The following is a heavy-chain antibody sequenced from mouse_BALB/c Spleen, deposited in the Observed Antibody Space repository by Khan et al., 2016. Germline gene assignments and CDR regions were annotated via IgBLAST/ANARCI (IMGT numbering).Heavy chain of an antibody. CDR2: IYPGDGDT. CDR3: ARSGGYMYEAWFAY. Sequence: QVQLQQSGAELARPGASVKLSCKASGYTFTNYWMQWVKQRPGQGLEWIGTIYPGDGDTRYTQKFKGKATLTADKSSSTAYMQLSSLASEDSAVYYGARSGGYMYEAWFAYWGQGTLVTVSA. D-gene: IGHD2-14*01. V-gene: IGHV1-87*01. CDR1: GYTFTNYW. J-gene: IGHJ3*01.